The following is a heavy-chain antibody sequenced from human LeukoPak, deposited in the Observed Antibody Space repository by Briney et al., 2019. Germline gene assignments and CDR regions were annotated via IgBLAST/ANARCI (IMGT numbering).Heavy chain of an antibody. V-gene: IGHV4-39*01. D-gene: IGHD6-19*01. Sequence: SETLSLTCIVSGASISIDSYYWAWIRQPPGKGLQWIGSPYYRGSAYYGPSLEGRVTISGDTSQNQFSLKLSSVTATDTAVYSCERQRRGTGWYFMEYWGQGDLVTVSS. J-gene: IGHJ4*02. CDR2: PYYRGSA. CDR1: GASISIDSYY. CDR3: ERQRRGTGWYFMEY.